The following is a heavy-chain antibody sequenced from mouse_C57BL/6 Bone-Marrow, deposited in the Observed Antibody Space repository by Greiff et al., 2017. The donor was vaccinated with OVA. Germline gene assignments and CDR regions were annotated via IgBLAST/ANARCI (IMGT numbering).Heavy chain of an antibody. CDR3: ARLGSSGYDYAMDY. CDR1: GYTFTSYW. Sequence: QVQLQQPGAELVKPGASVKVSCKASGYTFTSYWMHWVKQRPGQGLEWIGVIDPSDSYTNYNQKFKGKATLTVDTYSSTAYMQLSSLTSEDSAGYYCARLGSSGYDYAMDYWGQGTSVTASS. V-gene: IGHV1-59*01. J-gene: IGHJ4*01. CDR2: IDPSDSYT. D-gene: IGHD3-2*02.